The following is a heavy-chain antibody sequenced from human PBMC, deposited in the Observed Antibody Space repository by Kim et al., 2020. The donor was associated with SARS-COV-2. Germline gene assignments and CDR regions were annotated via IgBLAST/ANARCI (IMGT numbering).Heavy chain of an antibody. CDR1: GFTFADYA. CDR3: AKDNFHYYGSGSYYTEGSHGWDV. Sequence: GGSLRLSCAASGFTFADYAMHWVRQAPGKGLEWVSGIRWNSGSIGYADSVKGRFTISRDNAKNSLYLQMNSLRAEDTALYYCAKDNFHYYGSGSYYTEGSHGWDVWGEGTTVTVS. J-gene: IGHJ6*02. V-gene: IGHV3-9*01. CDR2: IRWNSGSI. D-gene: IGHD3-10*01.